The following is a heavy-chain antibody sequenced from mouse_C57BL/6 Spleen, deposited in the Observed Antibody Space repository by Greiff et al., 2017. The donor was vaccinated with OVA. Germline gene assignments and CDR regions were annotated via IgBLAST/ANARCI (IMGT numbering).Heavy chain of an antibody. CDR1: GYTFTSYW. CDR2: IHPNSGST. J-gene: IGHJ3*01. V-gene: IGHV1-64*01. CDR3: TRGAGAGFAY. D-gene: IGHD6-1*01. Sequence: QVHVKQPGAELVKPGASVKLSCKASGYTFTSYWMHWVQQRPGQGLEWIGMIHPNSGSTNYNEKFKSKATLTVDKSSSTAYMQLSSLTSEDSAVYYCTRGAGAGFAYWGQGTLVTVSA.